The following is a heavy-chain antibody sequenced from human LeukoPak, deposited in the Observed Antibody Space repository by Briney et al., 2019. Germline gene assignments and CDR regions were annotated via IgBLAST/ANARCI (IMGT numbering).Heavy chain of an antibody. D-gene: IGHD5-18*01. V-gene: IGHV3-33*08. Sequence: GGSLRLSCAASGFTFSRYVMSWVRQAPGKGLEWVAVIWYDGSKKYHADSVKGRFTISRDNSKNTLYLQMNSLRAEDTAVYYCARDLLGYSYDAYYFDFWGQGTLVTVSS. CDR1: GFTFSRYV. CDR2: IWYDGSKK. CDR3: ARDLLGYSYDAYYFDF. J-gene: IGHJ4*02.